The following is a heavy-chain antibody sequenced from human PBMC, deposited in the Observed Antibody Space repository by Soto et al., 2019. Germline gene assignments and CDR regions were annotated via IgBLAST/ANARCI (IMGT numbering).Heavy chain of an antibody. J-gene: IGHJ3*02. CDR3: AKDLGMATFRDDAFDI. CDR2: VSFDGTNK. V-gene: IGHV3-30*18. D-gene: IGHD3-16*01. CDR1: GFIFSSYG. Sequence: SGGSLRLSCAASGFIFSSYGMHWVRQAPGKGLEWVAVVSFDGTNKYFTDSVKGRFTISRDNSKNTLYLQMNSLRAEDTAAYYCAKDLGMATFRDDAFDIWGQGTMVTVSS.